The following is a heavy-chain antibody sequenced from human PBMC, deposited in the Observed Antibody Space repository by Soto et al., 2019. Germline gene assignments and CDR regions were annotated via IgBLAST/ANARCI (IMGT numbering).Heavy chain of an antibody. D-gene: IGHD6-6*01. J-gene: IGHJ5*02. CDR3: ARALGSSPLSS. CDR2: ISHSGIT. Sequence: QVHLQESGPGLVKPSQTLSLTCTVSGDSISSDYYWSWIRQHPGKGLEWIGYISHSGITLYNPSLKSRVTTSVDTSKNQCSLKLSSVTAADTAVYYCARALGSSPLSSWGQGTLVTVSS. V-gene: IGHV4-31*03. CDR1: GDSISSDYY.